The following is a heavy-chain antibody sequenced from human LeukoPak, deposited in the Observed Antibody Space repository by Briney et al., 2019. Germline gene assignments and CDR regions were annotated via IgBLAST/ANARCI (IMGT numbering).Heavy chain of an antibody. V-gene: IGHV3-23*01. D-gene: IGHD3/OR15-3a*01. CDR1: GITLSNYG. Sequence: PGGSLRLSCAVSGITLSNYGMSWVRQAPGKGLEWVAGISDSGGNTKYADSVKGRFTISRDNPKNTLYLQMNSLRAEDTVVYFCAKRGVVIRVILVGFHKEAYYFESWGQGALVTVSS. J-gene: IGHJ4*02. CDR2: ISDSGGNT. CDR3: AKRGVVIRVILVGFHKEAYYFES.